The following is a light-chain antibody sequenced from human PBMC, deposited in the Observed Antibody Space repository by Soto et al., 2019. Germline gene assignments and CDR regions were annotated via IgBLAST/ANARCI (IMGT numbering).Light chain of an antibody. CDR3: QYQGT. CDR2: DTS. J-gene: IGKJ4*01. Sequence: IVLTQSPGTLSLSPGERATLSCRASQSVGRRYLAWYQHTPGQAPILLIYDTSERASDIPDRFSGSGSGTDFTLTISRLVPEYFAVYYCQYQGTFGGGTKVEIK. CDR1: QSVGRRY. V-gene: IGKV3-20*01.